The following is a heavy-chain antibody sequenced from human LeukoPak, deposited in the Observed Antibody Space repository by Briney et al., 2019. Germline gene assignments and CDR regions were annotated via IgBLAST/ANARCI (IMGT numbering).Heavy chain of an antibody. Sequence: ASVKVSCKASGYTFSVYWIHWVRLAPGQGPEWMGWINPNSGGTTFAQKFQGRVTMTRDTSISTVYMELSSLNSDDTAVYYCARGRDIVLMVYAMGDYWGQGTLVTVSS. J-gene: IGHJ4*02. V-gene: IGHV1-2*02. CDR1: GYTFSVYW. CDR3: ARGRDIVLMVYAMGDY. CDR2: INPNSGGT. D-gene: IGHD2-8*01.